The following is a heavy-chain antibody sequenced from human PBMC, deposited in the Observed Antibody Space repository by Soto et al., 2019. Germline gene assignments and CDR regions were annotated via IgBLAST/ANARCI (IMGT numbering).Heavy chain of an antibody. D-gene: IGHD3-3*01. J-gene: IGHJ5*02. CDR2: IIPIFGTA. V-gene: IGHV1-69*13. CDR1: GDTFSSYA. CDR3: AGEEHDLPLNWFDP. Sequence: SVKVSCKASGDTFSSYAISWVRQAPGQGLEWMGGIIPIFGTANYAQKFQGRVTITADESTSTAYMELSSLRSEDTAVYYCAGEEHDLPLNWFDPWGMEPLVTIAS.